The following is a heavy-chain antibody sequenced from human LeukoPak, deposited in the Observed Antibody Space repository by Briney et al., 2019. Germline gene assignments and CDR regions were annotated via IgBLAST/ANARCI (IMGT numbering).Heavy chain of an antibody. CDR3: AKDFYYDSSGYPYFDY. CDR2: ISGSGGST. V-gene: IGHV3-23*01. CDR1: GFTFSSYA. J-gene: IGHJ4*02. D-gene: IGHD3-22*01. Sequence: PGGSLRLSCAASGFTFSSYAMSWVRQAPGKGLEWVSAISGSGGSTYYADSVKGQFTISRDNSKNTLYLQMNSLRAEDTAVYYCAKDFYYDSSGYPYFDYWGQGTLVTVSS.